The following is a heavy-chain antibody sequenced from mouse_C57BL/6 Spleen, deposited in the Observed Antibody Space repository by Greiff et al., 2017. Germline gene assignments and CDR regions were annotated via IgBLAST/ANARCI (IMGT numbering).Heavy chain of an antibody. V-gene: IGHV1-15*01. J-gene: IGHJ1*03. D-gene: IGHD1-3*01. CDR3: TRGITTVVAPYWYFDV. CDR2: IDPETGGT. Sequence: QVQLQQSGAELVRPGASVTLSCKASGYTFTDYEMHWVKQTPVHGLEWIGAIDPETGGTAYNQKFKGKAILTADKSSSTAYMELRSLTSEDSAVYYCTRGITTVVAPYWYFDVWGTGNTVTVSS. CDR1: GYTFTDYE.